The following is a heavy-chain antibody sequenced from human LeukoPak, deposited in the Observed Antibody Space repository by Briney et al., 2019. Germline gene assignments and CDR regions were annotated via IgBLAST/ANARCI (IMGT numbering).Heavy chain of an antibody. V-gene: IGHV3-23*01. J-gene: IGHJ4*02. CDR2: ITGSGGNT. Sequence: GGSLRLSCAASGFIFSDYAMAWVRQAPGKGLEWVSTITGSGGNTYYADSVKGRFTISRDNSKNTLYLQMNSLRAEDTAVYYCAKGSEYSSSSGASFDHWGQGTLVTVSS. D-gene: IGHD6-6*01. CDR1: GFIFSDYA. CDR3: AKGSEYSSSSGASFDH.